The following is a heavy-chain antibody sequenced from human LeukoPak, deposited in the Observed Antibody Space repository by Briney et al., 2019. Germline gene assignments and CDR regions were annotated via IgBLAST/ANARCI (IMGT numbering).Heavy chain of an antibody. D-gene: IGHD5-18*01. CDR1: GFAFSLET. CDR2: ITSNGGST. J-gene: IGHJ4*02. CDR3: ARDSGYSYGQSDY. Sequence: TGGSLRLSCAASGFAFSLETMHWVRQAPGKGLEWVSLITSNGGSTNYADSVKGRFTISRDNAKNSLYLQMNSLRAEDTAVYYCARDSGYSYGQSDYWGQGTLVTVSS. V-gene: IGHV3-43*01.